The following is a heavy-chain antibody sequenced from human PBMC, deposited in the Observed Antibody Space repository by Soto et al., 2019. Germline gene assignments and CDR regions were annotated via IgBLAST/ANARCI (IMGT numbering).Heavy chain of an antibody. CDR3: ATYPRPYNWIDL. D-gene: IGHD1-1*01. Sequence: QVRLEQSGAEVKKPGSSVRVSCQASGGALTSYPIHWVRQAPGQGLEWMGVIDPMFDTSNLAEKFKARVTFTVDASTKTVYMDLTSLRSDDTAVYFCATYPRPYNWIDLWGQGTLLTVSS. V-gene: IGHV1-69*01. J-gene: IGHJ5*02. CDR1: GGALTSYP. CDR2: IDPMFDTS.